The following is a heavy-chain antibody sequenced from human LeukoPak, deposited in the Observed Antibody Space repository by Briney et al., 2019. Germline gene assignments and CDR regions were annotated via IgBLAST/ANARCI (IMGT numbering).Heavy chain of an antibody. CDR1: GGSISGYY. D-gene: IGHD3-22*01. CDR2: IYTSGST. Sequence: SETLSLTCTVSGGSISGYYWSWIRQPAGKGLEWIGRIYTSGSTYYNPSLKNRVTMSVDTSKNQFSLKLSSVTAAETAVYYCARDRHYDTSGYKVYYFDYWGQGTLVTVSS. CDR3: ARDRHYDTSGYKVYYFDY. V-gene: IGHV4-4*07. J-gene: IGHJ4*02.